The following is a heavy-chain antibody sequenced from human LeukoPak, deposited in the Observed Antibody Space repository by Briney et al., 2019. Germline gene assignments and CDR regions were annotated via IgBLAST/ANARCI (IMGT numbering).Heavy chain of an antibody. V-gene: IGHV1-2*04. Sequence: GASVKVSCKASGYTFTGYYMHWVRQAPGQGLEWMGWINPNSGGTNYAQKFQGWVTMTRDTSISTAYMELSRLRSDDTAVYYCARDLQRFGESPAGIDYWGQGTLVTVSS. J-gene: IGHJ4*02. D-gene: IGHD3-10*01. CDR2: INPNSGGT. CDR3: ARDLQRFGESPAGIDY. CDR1: GYTFTGYY.